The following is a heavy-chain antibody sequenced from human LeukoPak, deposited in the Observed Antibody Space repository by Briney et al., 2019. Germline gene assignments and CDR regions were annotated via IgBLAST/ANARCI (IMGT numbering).Heavy chain of an antibody. CDR2: ICYDGSNK. CDR3: ARDRGSYWDGGNDY. V-gene: IGHV3-33*01. Sequence: GGSLRLSCAASGFTFSSYGMHWVRQAPGKGLEWVAVICYDGSNKYYADSVKGRFTISRDNSKNTLYLQMNSLRAEDTAVYYCARDRGSYWDGGNDYWGQGTRVTVSS. CDR1: GFTFSSYG. D-gene: IGHD1-26*01. J-gene: IGHJ4*02.